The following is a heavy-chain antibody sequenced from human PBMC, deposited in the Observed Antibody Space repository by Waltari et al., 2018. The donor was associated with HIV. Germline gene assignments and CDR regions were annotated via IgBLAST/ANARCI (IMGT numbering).Heavy chain of an antibody. CDR1: GGTFGGYY. CDR3: AREKSRASKWYGIFYYDA. V-gene: IGHV4-34*02. CDR2: INHSGKT. D-gene: IGHD2-15*01. Sequence: QVQLQQWGAGLLKPSETLSPTCAVYGGTFGGYYWTWIRQAPGKGLGWIGEINHSGKTNYNPSLKSRLTLSVDTSKNQVSLRMKSVTGADTAIYYCAREKSRASKWYGIFYYDAWGQGTLVSVPS. J-gene: IGHJ5*02.